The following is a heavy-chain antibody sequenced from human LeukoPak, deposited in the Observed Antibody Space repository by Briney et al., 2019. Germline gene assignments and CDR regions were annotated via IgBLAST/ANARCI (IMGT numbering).Heavy chain of an antibody. CDR1: GYSISSGYY. V-gene: IGHV4-38-2*02. D-gene: IGHD6-13*01. CDR2: IYHSGST. Sequence: PSETLSLTCTVSGYSISSGYYWGWIRQPPGKGLEWIGSIYHSGSTYYNPSLKSRVTISVDTSKNQFSLKLSSVTAADTAVYYCARDGQQLVPLDYWGQGTLVTVSS. CDR3: ARDGQQLVPLDY. J-gene: IGHJ4*02.